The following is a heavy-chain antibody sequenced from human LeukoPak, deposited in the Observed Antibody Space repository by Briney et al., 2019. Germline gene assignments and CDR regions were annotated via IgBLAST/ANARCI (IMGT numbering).Heavy chain of an antibody. V-gene: IGHV3-21*01. CDR1: GFTFSSYS. CDR2: ISSSSSYI. Sequence: GGSLRLSCAASGFTFSSYSISWVRQAPGKGLEWVSSISSSSSYIYYADSVKGRFTISRDNAKNSLYLQLNTLRAEDTAVYYCARASEALSYMDVWGKGTTVTVSS. CDR3: ARASEALSYMDV. J-gene: IGHJ6*03. D-gene: IGHD2/OR15-2a*01.